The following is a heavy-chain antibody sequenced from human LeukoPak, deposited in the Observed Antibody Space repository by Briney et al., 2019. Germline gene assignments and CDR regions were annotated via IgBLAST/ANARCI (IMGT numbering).Heavy chain of an antibody. V-gene: IGHV4-30-2*02. J-gene: IGHJ4*02. CDR1: GGSISSGGYY. D-gene: IGHD1-26*01. Sequence: SETLSLTCTVSGGSISSGGYYWSWIRQPPGKGLEWIGYIYHSGSTYYNPSLKSRVTISVDRSKNQFSLKLSSVTAADTAVYYCASIPISGSYHPGEVYWGQGTLVTVSS. CDR2: IYHSGST. CDR3: ASIPISGSYHPGEVY.